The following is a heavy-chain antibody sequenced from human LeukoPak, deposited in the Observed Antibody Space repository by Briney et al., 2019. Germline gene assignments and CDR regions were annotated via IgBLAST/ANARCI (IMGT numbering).Heavy chain of an antibody. CDR3: ARSCGSTSCNDGDWFDP. V-gene: IGHV4-39*01. J-gene: IGHJ5*02. CDR1: GGSIRTSSYY. D-gene: IGHD2-2*01. CDR2: MLYSGNS. Sequence: PSETLSLTCTVLGGSIRTSSYYWGWIRQPPGKGLEWIGSMLYSGNSHYNPSLKSRVTISVDTSKNQFSLKLSSVTAADPAVYYCARSCGSTSCNDGDWFDPWGQGTLVTVSS.